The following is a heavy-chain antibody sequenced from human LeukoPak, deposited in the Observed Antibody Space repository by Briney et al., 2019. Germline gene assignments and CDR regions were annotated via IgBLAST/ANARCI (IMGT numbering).Heavy chain of an antibody. J-gene: IGHJ4*02. V-gene: IGHV3-21*01. CDR1: EFTFSSYT. Sequence: GGSLRLSCVASEFTFSSYTMNWVRQAPGKGLEWVSSISSSSTYIYYADSVKGRFTISRDNAKNSLYLQVNSLRAEDTAVYYCATAPGDLAFDYWGQGTLVTVSS. CDR3: ATAPGDLAFDY. CDR2: ISSSSTYI.